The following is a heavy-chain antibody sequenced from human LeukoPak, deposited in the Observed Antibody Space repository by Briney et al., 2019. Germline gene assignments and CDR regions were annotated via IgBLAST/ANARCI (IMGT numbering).Heavy chain of an antibody. CDR1: GFPFSNYA. CDR2: ISGSGDGT. D-gene: IGHD3-10*01. Sequence: GGSLRLSCAASGFPFSNYAMSWVRQAPGKGLEWVSAISGSGDGTYYADSVKGRFTFSRDNSKNTLYLQMNSLRAEDTAVYFCARRGAAGSSLGYFDSWGQGTLVTVSS. V-gene: IGHV3-23*01. CDR3: ARRGAAGSSLGYFDS. J-gene: IGHJ4*02.